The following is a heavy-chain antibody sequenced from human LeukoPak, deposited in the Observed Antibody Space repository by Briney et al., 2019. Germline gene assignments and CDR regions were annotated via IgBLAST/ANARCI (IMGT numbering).Heavy chain of an antibody. V-gene: IGHV4-39*01. D-gene: IGHD3-10*01. CDR1: GGSISSSSYY. J-gene: IGHJ4*02. CDR2: YSGST. CDR3: ARSSYGAGSKPYWVDY. Sequence: PSETLSLTCTVSGGSISSSSYYWAWIRQPPGKGLEYIGSYSGSTYYNPSLKSRVTISVDTSKKQFSLKLSSVTAAGTAVYYCARSSYGAGSKPYWVDYWGQGTLVTVSS.